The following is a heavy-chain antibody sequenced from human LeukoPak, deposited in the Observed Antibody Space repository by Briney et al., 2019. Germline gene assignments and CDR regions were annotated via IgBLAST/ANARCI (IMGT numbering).Heavy chain of an antibody. D-gene: IGHD5-12*01. V-gene: IGHV3-21*01. CDR3: ARERRGYDYDY. Sequence: GGSLTLSCAASRLTFSSYSMKWVRQAPGKGLEWVSSISSSSTYIYYADSVKGRFTIPRDNAKNSLYLQMNSLRAEDTAVYYCARERRGYDYDYWDQGTLVTVSS. CDR2: ISSSSTYI. CDR1: RLTFSSYS. J-gene: IGHJ4*02.